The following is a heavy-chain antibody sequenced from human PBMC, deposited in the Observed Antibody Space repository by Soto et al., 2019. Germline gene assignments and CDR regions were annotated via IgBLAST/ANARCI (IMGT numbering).Heavy chain of an antibody. CDR2: IYPGDSDT. V-gene: IGHV5-51*01. J-gene: IGHJ6*03. CDR3: ARLPRRDDFWSGYYVEDYYYYMDV. Sequence: PGESLKISCKGSGYSFTSYWIGWVRQMPGKGLEWMGIIYPGDSDTRYSPSFQGQVTISADKSISTAYLQWGSLKASDTAMYYCARLPRRDDFWSGYYVEDYYYYMDVWGKGTTVTVSS. D-gene: IGHD3-3*01. CDR1: GYSFTSYW.